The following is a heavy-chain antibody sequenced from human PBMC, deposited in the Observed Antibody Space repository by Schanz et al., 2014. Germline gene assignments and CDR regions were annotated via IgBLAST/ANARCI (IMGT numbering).Heavy chain of an antibody. D-gene: IGHD2-2*01. CDR3: ARAGYDADNWFDP. Sequence: EVQLAESGGGLVQPGGSLRLSCAASGFTFSNYSMNWVRQAPGKGLEWVSAISGGGGTTYYADSVKGRFTISRDNSKNTLYLQMNSLRAEDTAVYYCARAGYDADNWFDPWGQGTLVTVSS. V-gene: IGHV3-23*04. CDR2: ISGGGGTT. CDR1: GFTFSNYS. J-gene: IGHJ5*02.